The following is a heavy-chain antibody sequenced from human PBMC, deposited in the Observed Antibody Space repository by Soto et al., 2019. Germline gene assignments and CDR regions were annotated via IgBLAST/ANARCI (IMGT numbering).Heavy chain of an antibody. CDR3: ARGSVPSRGVFGD. CDR2: INHSGSS. V-gene: IGHV4-34*01. D-gene: IGHD2-2*01. Sequence: SETLSLTCAVYGGSFSGNYWTWIRQPPGKGLEWIAEINHSGSSNYNPSLRSRVTISIDTAKNQFSLRLNSVIAADTAVYYCARGSVPSRGVFGDWGEGTQVTVSS. CDR1: GGSFSGNY. J-gene: IGHJ4*02.